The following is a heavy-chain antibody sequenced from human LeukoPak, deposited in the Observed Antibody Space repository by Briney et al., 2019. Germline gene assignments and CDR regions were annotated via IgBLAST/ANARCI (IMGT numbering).Heavy chain of an antibody. D-gene: IGHD3-10*01. CDR3: ARDRRITMVRGVTPNWFDP. J-gene: IGHJ5*02. Sequence: ASVKVSCKASGYTFTSYAMLWVRQAPGQRLEWVGWINAGNGNTKYSQKFQGRVTITRDTSASTAYMELSSLRSEDTAVYYCARDRRITMVRGVTPNWFDPWGQGTLVTVSS. V-gene: IGHV1-3*01. CDR1: GYTFTSYA. CDR2: INAGNGNT.